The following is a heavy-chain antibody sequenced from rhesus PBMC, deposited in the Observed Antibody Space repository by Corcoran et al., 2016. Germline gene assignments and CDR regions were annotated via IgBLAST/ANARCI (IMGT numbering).Heavy chain of an antibody. D-gene: IGHD6-25*01. CDR2: INPRNGDT. CDR1: GYTFTIHY. CDR3: ARSGRQLGRFDY. V-gene: IGHV1-200*01. Sequence: QVQLVQSGAEVMKPGTSVKLSCKASGYTFTIHYINWMRQAPGQAPEWMGWINPRNGDTGNAQKCHGRVTMTRDTSTSTVYMELNSLTSEDTAVYYCARSGRQLGRFDYWGQGVLVTVSS. J-gene: IGHJ4*01.